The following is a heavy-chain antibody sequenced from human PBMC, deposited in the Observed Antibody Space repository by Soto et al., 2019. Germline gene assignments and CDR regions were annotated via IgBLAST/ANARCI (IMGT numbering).Heavy chain of an antibody. Sequence: RASVKVSWKVSGYPSTTYYIHWVRQAPGQGLEWMGWIDPRSGGTVYEQKFQGRVTMTRDTSISTVYMDLSGLTSDDTALYYCATDDYGIFPYWGQGSLVTVSS. CDR1: GYPSTTYY. D-gene: IGHD3-10*01. CDR2: IDPRSGGT. V-gene: IGHV1-2*02. CDR3: ATDDYGIFPY. J-gene: IGHJ4*02.